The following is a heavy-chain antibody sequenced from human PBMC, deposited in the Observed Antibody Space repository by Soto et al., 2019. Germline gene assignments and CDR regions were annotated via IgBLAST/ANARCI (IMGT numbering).Heavy chain of an antibody. CDR3: ARGHDYYYGMDG. V-gene: IGHV4-39*01. J-gene: IGHJ6*02. CDR1: GGSISSSSYY. CDR2: IYYSGST. Sequence: SETLSVTCTVSGGSISSSSYYWGWIRQPPGKGLEWIGSIYYSGSTYYNPSLKSRVTISVDTSKNQFSLKLSSVTAADTAVYYWARGHDYYYGMDGWGQGYTVTV.